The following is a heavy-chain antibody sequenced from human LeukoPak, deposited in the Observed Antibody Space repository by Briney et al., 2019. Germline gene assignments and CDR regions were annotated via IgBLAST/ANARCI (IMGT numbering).Heavy chain of an antibody. Sequence: GESLKISCKVSGYNFSNFWIGWVRQMPGKGLEWMGIIYPGDSDTRYSPSFQGQVTISADKSISTAYLQWSSLKASDTAIYYCARRSPPDYTSGSVNYFFDFWGQGTLVTVSS. CDR2: IYPGDSDT. CDR3: ARRSPPDYTSGSVNYFFDF. D-gene: IGHD3-10*01. CDR1: GYNFSNFW. J-gene: IGHJ4*02. V-gene: IGHV5-51*01.